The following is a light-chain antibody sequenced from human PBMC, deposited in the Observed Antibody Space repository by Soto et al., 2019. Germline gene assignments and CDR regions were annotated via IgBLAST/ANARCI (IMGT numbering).Light chain of an antibody. CDR2: NVN. CDR1: SSDVGSYDF. CDR3: FSYAGSGTDNYV. Sequence: QSVLIQPPSVSGSPGQSVTISCTGTSSDVGSYDFVSWYQQHPGTVPKPMIYNVNTQPSGVSNRFSGSKSGNTAFLTISGLQAEDEADYYCFSYAGSGTDNYVF. J-gene: IGLJ1*01. V-gene: IGLV2-23*02.